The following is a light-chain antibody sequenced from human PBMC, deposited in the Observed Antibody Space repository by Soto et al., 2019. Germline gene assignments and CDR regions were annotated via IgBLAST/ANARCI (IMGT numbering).Light chain of an antibody. CDR1: NIGSKS. CDR3: QVWDTGSDHVV. Sequence: SYELTQPPSVSVAPGKTARITCGGNNIGSKSVHWYQQRAGQAPVLVIYYDTDRPSGIPERISGSNSGNTATLTISRVEAGDEADYYCQVWDTGSDHVVFGGGTQLTVL. J-gene: IGLJ7*01. CDR2: YDT. V-gene: IGLV3-21*04.